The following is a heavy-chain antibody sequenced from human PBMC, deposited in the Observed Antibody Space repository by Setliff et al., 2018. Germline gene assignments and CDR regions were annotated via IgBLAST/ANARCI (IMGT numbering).Heavy chain of an antibody. CDR2: INPIGGGA. V-gene: IGHV1-2*06. Sequence: ASVKVSCKASGYTFAGYYIHWVRQTPGQGLEWMGHINPIGGGATYAQKLHGRVTMTRDSSTSTVYMELNSLGADDTAIYFCARDLNRWFGEFAFDIWGQGTMVTVSS. CDR3: ARDLNRWFGEFAFDI. J-gene: IGHJ3*02. CDR1: GYTFAGYY. D-gene: IGHD3-10*01.